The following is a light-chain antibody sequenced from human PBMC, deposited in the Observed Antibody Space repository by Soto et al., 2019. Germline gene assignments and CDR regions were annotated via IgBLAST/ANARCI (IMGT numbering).Light chain of an antibody. Sequence: EIVLTQSPDTLSLFPGERATLSCRASQNVGNYLAWYQEKPGQAPRLLISDSSNRATGIPARFSGSGSGTDFTLTISGLEPDDFALYYCQQRAKWPSTFGPGT. V-gene: IGKV3-11*01. CDR3: QQRAKWPST. J-gene: IGKJ2*02. CDR1: QNVGNY. CDR2: DSS.